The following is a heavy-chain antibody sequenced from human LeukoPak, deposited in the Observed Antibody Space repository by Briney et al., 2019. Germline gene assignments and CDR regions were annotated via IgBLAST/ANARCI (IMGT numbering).Heavy chain of an antibody. CDR2: ISSSSSYI. CDR3: ARAEDVNMVRGRSMDV. Sequence: GGSLRLSCAASGFTFSSYSMNWVRQAPGKGLEWVSSISSSSSYIYYADSVKGRFTISRDNAKNSLYLQMNSLRAEDTAVYYCARAEDVNMVRGRSMDVWGQGTTVTVSS. D-gene: IGHD3-10*01. J-gene: IGHJ6*02. CDR1: GFTFSSYS. V-gene: IGHV3-21*01.